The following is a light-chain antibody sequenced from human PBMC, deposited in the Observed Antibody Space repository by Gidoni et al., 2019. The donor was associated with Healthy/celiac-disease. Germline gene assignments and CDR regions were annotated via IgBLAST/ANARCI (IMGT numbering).Light chain of an antibody. CDR3: QPYNSSPHT. CDR2: KAS. CDR1: QSISSW. J-gene: IGKJ2*01. V-gene: IGKV1-5*03. Sequence: DIQMTQSPSTLSASVGDRVTITGRASQSISSWLAWYQQKPGKAPKLLIYKASSLESGGPSRFSGSGSGTEFTLTISSLQPDDFATYYCQPYNSSPHTFGQGTKLEIK.